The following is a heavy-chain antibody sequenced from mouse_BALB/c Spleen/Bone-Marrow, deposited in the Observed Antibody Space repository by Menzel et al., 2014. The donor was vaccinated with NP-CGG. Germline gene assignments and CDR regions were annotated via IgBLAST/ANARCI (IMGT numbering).Heavy chain of an antibody. Sequence: EVMLVESGGGLVQPGGSLSLSCATSGFTFTDYYMNWVRQPPGKALEWLGFIRNKANGYTIEYSASVKGRFTITRDNSESILYLLFISLRAEDSATYDCASYGYDGGARRYDYWGQGTTLTVSS. CDR1: GFTFTDYY. V-gene: IGHV7-3*02. D-gene: IGHD2-2*01. CDR3: ASYGYDGGARRYDY. CDR2: IRNKANGYTI. J-gene: IGHJ2*01.